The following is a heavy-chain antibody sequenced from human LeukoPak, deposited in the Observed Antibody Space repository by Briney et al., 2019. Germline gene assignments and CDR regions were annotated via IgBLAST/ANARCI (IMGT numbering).Heavy chain of an antibody. J-gene: IGHJ5*02. Sequence: PSETLSLTCTVSGGSISSSSYYWGWIRQPPGKGLEWIGSIDYSGSTYYNPSLKSRVTISVDTSKNQFSLKLSSVTAADTAVYYCARVVTTYVWGSYRPNWIDPWGQGTLVTVSS. D-gene: IGHD3-16*02. CDR2: IDYSGST. CDR3: ARVVTTYVWGSYRPNWIDP. CDR1: GGSISSSSYY. V-gene: IGHV4-39*07.